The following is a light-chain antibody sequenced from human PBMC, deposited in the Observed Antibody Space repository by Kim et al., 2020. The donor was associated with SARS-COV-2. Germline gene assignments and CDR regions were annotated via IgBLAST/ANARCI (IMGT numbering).Light chain of an antibody. Sequence: GQSLTISYTGTSSSVGYYNSVSWYQQHPGKAPQLIIYDVSERASGVSNRFSGYQSGNTASLAISGLRAEDEADYYCSSHTTSSTYVFGSGTKVTVL. CDR2: DVS. J-gene: IGLJ1*01. CDR1: SSSVGYYNS. V-gene: IGLV2-14*03. CDR3: SSHTTSSTYV.